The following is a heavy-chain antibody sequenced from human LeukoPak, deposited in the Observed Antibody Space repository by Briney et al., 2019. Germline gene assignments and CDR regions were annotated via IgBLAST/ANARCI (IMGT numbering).Heavy chain of an antibody. Sequence: GGSLRLSCAASGFTFSSYAMSWVRQAPGKGLEWVSGISWNSGSIGYADSVKGRFTISRDNAKNSLYLQMDSLKTEDTAVYYCTGNYYGSGSYADFDYWGQGTLVTVSS. CDR1: GFTFSSYA. V-gene: IGHV3-20*04. J-gene: IGHJ4*02. CDR2: ISWNSGSI. CDR3: TGNYYGSGSYADFDY. D-gene: IGHD3-10*01.